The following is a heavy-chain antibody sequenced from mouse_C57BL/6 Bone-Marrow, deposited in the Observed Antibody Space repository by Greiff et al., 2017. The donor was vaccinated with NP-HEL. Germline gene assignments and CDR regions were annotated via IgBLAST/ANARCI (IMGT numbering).Heavy chain of an antibody. Sequence: QVQLKQPGAELVKPGASVTLSCKASGYTFTSYWMHWVKQRPGQGLEWIGMIHPNSGSTNYNEKFKSKATLTVDKSSSTAYMQLSSLTSEDSAVYYCARRGTTDPYWYFDVWGTGTTVTVSS. J-gene: IGHJ1*03. CDR2: IHPNSGST. CDR1: GYTFTSYW. CDR3: ARRGTTDPYWYFDV. V-gene: IGHV1-64*01. D-gene: IGHD1-1*01.